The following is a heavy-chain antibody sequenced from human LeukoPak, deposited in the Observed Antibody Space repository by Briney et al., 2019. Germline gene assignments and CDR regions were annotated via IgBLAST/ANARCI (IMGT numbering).Heavy chain of an antibody. CDR3: ARDRLALWFGELLYYFDY. Sequence: ASVKVSCKASGGTFSSYAISWVRQAPGQGLEWMGGIIPIFGTANYAQKFQGRVTITADESTSTAYMELSSLRSEDTAVYYCARDRLALWFGELLYYFDYWGQGTLVTVSS. V-gene: IGHV1-69*13. CDR2: IIPIFGTA. D-gene: IGHD3-10*01. CDR1: GGTFSSYA. J-gene: IGHJ4*02.